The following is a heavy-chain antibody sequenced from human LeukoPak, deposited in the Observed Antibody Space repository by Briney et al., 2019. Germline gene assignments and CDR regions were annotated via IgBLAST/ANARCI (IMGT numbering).Heavy chain of an antibody. V-gene: IGHV4-4*07. CDR3: ARDSGSYYYYYMDV. J-gene: IGHJ6*03. CDR2: IYTSRST. CDR1: GGSISSYY. D-gene: IGHD1-26*01. Sequence: SETLSLTCTVSGGSISSYYWSWIRQPAGKGLEWIGRIYTSRSTNYNPSLKSRVTMSVDTSKNQFSLKLSSVTAADTAVYYCARDSGSYYYYYMDVWGKGTTVTVSS.